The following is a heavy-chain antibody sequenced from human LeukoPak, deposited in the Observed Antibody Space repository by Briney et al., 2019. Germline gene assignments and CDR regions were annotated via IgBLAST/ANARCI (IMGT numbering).Heavy chain of an antibody. J-gene: IGHJ6*03. Sequence: PSETLSLTCTVSGGSISRHYGSWIRQPPGKGLEWFGNVYHSGSTNYSPSLKSRVTISIDTSKNQFSLKVRSVTPADTAVYYCARDLEVSHGGSDYYYCMDVWGKGTTVTVSS. CDR1: GGSISRHY. D-gene: IGHD5/OR15-5a*01. V-gene: IGHV4-59*11. CDR2: VYHSGST. CDR3: ARDLEVSHGGSDYYYCMDV.